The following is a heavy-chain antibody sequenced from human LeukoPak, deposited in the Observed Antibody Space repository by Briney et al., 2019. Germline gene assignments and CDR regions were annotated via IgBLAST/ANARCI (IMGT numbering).Heavy chain of an antibody. J-gene: IGHJ3*01. CDR2: ISNGGDNI. D-gene: IGHD2-2*01. V-gene: IGHV3-48*01. CDR3: VRGGFCSSSICYSFNAFDV. Sequence: PGGSLRLSCAASGFTFDSYGMNWVRQAPGKGLEWLSYISNGGDNIYYADPMKGRFTISRDNAKNSLFLQMYSLRAEDTAVYYCVRGGFCSSSICYSFNAFDVWGQGTTVTVSP. CDR1: GFTFDSYG.